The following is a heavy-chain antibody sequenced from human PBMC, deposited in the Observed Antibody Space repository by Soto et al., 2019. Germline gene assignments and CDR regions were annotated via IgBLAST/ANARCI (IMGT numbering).Heavy chain of an antibody. CDR2: ISAYNGNT. J-gene: IGHJ6*02. CDR1: GYTFTSYG. Sequence: GXSVKVSCKASGYTFTSYGISWVRQAPGQGLERMGRISAYNGNTNYAQKLQGRVTMTTDTSTSTDYMELRSLTSDATAVYYCALYPPHLLFYFCSFPSPAYYYYGMDVWGQGTTVTVSS. D-gene: IGHD2-2*02. V-gene: IGHV1-18*01. CDR3: ALYPPHLLFYFCSFPSPAYYYYGMDV.